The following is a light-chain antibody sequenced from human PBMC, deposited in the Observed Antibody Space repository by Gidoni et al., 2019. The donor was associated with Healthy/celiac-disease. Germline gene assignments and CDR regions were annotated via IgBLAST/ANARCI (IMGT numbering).Light chain of an antibody. CDR3: QKYNSARVA. V-gene: IGKV1-27*01. CDR2: AAS. CDR1: QGISNY. J-gene: IGKJ1*01. Sequence: DIQMTQSPSSLSASVGDRVTIPCRASQGISNYLAWYQQKPGKVPKLLIYAASTLQSGVPSRFSGSGSGTDFTLTISSLQPEDVATYYCQKYNSARVAFGQGTKVEIK.